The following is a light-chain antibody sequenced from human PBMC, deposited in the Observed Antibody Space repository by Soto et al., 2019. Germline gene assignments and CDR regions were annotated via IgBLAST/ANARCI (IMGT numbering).Light chain of an antibody. CDR3: QQRTNWPLT. V-gene: IGKV3-11*01. CDR2: DAS. Sequence: EIVLTQSPVTLSLSPGERATLSCRASQSVTTFLAWYQQKPGQAPRLLIYDASKRATGIPARFSGSGSGTDFTLTISILEPEDFAVYCCQQRTNWPLTFGGGTKVEIK. J-gene: IGKJ4*01. CDR1: QSVTTF.